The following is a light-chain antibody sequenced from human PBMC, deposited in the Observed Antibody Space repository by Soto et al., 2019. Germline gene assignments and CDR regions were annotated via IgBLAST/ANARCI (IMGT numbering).Light chain of an antibody. CDR3: QQRSEWPRT. CDR1: QSISSS. CDR2: DAS. Sequence: EIVLTQSPATLSLSPGERATLSCRYSQSISSSLAWYKQKPGQTPRLLIFDASSRATGFPARLSGRGSGTDFTLTIGSLEPEDFAVYYCQQRSEWPRTFGQGTKVEIK. V-gene: IGKV3-11*01. J-gene: IGKJ1*01.